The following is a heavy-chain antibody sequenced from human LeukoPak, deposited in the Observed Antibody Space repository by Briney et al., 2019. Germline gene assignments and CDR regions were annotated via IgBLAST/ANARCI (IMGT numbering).Heavy chain of an antibody. CDR3: ARVEDSSSWNDAFDI. J-gene: IGHJ3*02. V-gene: IGHV1-46*01. Sequence: GASVKVSCKASGYTFTSYDISWVRQAPGQGLEWMGIINPSGGSTSYAQKFQGRVTMTRDMSTSTVYMELSSLRSEDTAVYYCARVEDSSSWNDAFDIWGQGTMVTVSS. D-gene: IGHD6-13*01. CDR1: GYTFTSYD. CDR2: INPSGGST.